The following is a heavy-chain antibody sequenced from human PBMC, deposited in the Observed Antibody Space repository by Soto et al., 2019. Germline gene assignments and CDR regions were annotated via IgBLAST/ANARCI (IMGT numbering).Heavy chain of an antibody. J-gene: IGHJ4*02. Sequence: GAPVKVSCKASGVTFNRQEMRGVRQGPGQGLEWMGGIIPMFGTPHYAEKFQDRVTITADESTGTAYLELSSLTSEDTAVYYCATSEGRDGYSFDYWGPGTLVTVSS. CDR1: GVTFNRQE. CDR3: ATSEGRDGYSFDY. V-gene: IGHV1-69*13. D-gene: IGHD5-12*01. CDR2: IIPMFGTP.